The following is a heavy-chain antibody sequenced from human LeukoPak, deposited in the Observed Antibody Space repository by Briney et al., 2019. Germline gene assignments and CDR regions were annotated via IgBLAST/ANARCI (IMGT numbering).Heavy chain of an antibody. V-gene: IGHV3-30*03. Sequence: GGSLRLSCAASGFTFTTYGMHWVRQAPGKGLEWVAVISYDGSNKYYADSVKGRFTISRDNSKNTLYLQMNSLRAEDTAVYYCARDAEYSSSPGIGAFDIWGQGTMVTVSS. CDR1: GFTFTTYG. J-gene: IGHJ3*02. D-gene: IGHD6-6*01. CDR3: ARDAEYSSSPGIGAFDI. CDR2: ISYDGSNK.